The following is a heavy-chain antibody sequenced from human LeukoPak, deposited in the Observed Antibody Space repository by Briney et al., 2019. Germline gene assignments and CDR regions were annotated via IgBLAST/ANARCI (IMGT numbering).Heavy chain of an antibody. J-gene: IGHJ6*02. CDR3: ARCYYGSGSYYNFPLYYYGMDV. CDR1: GFTFSSYA. D-gene: IGHD3-10*01. CDR2: ISGSGGST. Sequence: GGSLRLSCAASGFTFSSYAMSWVRQAPGKGLEWVSAISGSGGSTYYADSVKGRFTISRDNSKNTLYLQMNSLRAGDTAVYYCARCYYGSGSYYNFPLYYYGMDVWGQGTTVTVSS. V-gene: IGHV3-23*01.